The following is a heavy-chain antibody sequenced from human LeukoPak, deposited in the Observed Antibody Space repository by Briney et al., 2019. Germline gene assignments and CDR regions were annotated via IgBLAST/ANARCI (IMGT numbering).Heavy chain of an antibody. CDR2: ISSSGSTI. J-gene: IGHJ4*02. CDR3: ARGTARVGATNDY. Sequence: GGSLGLSCAASGFTFSDYYMSWIRQTPGKGLEWVSYISSSGSTIYYADSVKGRFTISRDNAKNSLYLQMNSLRAEDTAVYYCARGTARVGATNDYWGQGTLVTVSS. CDR1: GFTFSDYY. V-gene: IGHV3-11*01. D-gene: IGHD1-26*01.